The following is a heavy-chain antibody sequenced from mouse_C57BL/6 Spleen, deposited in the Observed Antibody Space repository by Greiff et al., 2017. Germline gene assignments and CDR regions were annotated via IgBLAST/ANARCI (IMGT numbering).Heavy chain of an antibody. CDR1: GYTFTSYW. D-gene: IGHD2-3*01. CDR3: AREGNDGYFHYFDY. Sequence: QVQLQQPGAELVKPGASVKLSCKASGYTFTSYWMHWVKQRPGQGLEWIGMIHPNSGSTNYNEKFKSKATLTVDKSSSTAYMPLSSLTSEDSAVYYCAREGNDGYFHYFDYWGQGTTLTVSS. CDR2: IHPNSGST. V-gene: IGHV1-64*01. J-gene: IGHJ2*01.